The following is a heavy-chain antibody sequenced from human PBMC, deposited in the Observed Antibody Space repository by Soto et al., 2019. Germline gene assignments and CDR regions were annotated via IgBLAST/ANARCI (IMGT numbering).Heavy chain of an antibody. D-gene: IGHD3-10*01. CDR1: GGTFSSYA. V-gene: IGHV1-69*12. Sequence: VQLVQSGAEVKKQGSSVKVTCKASGGTFSSYAISWVRQAHRKGLEWIGGIIPNICTANYAQKFQSSVMLTEDESTSSAYMVLSSLRSEDTGVYYCARDRTYYYSPTFLDYGMDVWVQGTTVIVSS. J-gene: IGHJ6*02. CDR2: IIPNICTA. CDR3: ARDRTYYYSPTFLDYGMDV.